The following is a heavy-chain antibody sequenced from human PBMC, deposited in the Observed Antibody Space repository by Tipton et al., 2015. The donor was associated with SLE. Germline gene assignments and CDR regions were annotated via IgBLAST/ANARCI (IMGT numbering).Heavy chain of an antibody. CDR2: INPNSGVT. J-gene: IGHJ4*02. D-gene: IGHD1-1*01. V-gene: IGHV1-2*06. CDR1: GYTFTGNY. Sequence: QVQLVQSGAEVKKPGASVKVSCKASGYTFTGNYLHWVRQAPGQGLEWMGRINPNSGVTNSAQRFQGRVTMTRDTSISTAYMELSRLTSDDTAVYYCTRGRVWNGYYFDPWGRGTLVTVSS. CDR3: TRGRVWNGYYFDP.